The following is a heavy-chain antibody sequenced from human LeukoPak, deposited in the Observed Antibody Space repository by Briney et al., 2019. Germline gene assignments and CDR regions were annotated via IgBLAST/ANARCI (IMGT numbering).Heavy chain of an antibody. V-gene: IGHV4-34*01. CDR2: INHSGST. CDR3: ARDLRRQQLVRDFDY. J-gene: IGHJ4*02. Sequence: SETLSLTCAVYGGSFSGYYWSWIRQPPGKGLEWIGEINHSGSTNYNPSLKSRVTISVDTSKNQFSLKLSSVTAADTAVYYCARDLRRQQLVRDFDYWGQGTLVTVSS. D-gene: IGHD6-13*01. CDR1: GGSFSGYY.